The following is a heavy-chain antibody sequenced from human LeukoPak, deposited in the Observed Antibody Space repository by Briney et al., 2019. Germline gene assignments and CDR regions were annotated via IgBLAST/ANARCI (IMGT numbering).Heavy chain of an antibody. Sequence: GGSLRLSCTAFGFTFGDYAMSWVRQAPGKGLEWVGFIRSKAYGGTTEYAASVKGRFTISRDDSKSIAYLQMNSLKTEDTAVYYCTRGVGYSYYYMDVWGKGTTVTVSS. CDR3: TRGVGYSYYYMDV. D-gene: IGHD5-18*01. CDR2: IRSKAYGGTT. J-gene: IGHJ6*03. V-gene: IGHV3-49*04. CDR1: GFTFGDYA.